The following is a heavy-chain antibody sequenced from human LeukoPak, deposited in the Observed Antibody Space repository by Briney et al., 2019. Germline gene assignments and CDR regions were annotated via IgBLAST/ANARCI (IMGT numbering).Heavy chain of an antibody. Sequence: ASVKVSCKASGDSFTSHYMQWVRQAPGQGLEWMGLINPRGTSTIYAEKFQGRIIMTRDMSTTTDYMELSSLKSDDTAVYYCARDNSIHERGWWFDPWGQGTLVTVSS. CDR1: GDSFTSHY. V-gene: IGHV1-46*01. D-gene: IGHD4-23*01. CDR3: ARDNSIHERGWWFDP. J-gene: IGHJ5*02. CDR2: INPRGTST.